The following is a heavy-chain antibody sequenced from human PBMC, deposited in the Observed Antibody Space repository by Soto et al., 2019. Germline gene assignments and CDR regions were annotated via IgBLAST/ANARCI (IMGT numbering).Heavy chain of an antibody. CDR2: ISYDGSNK. V-gene: IGHV3-30*18. J-gene: IGHJ6*01. CDR3: AKDLGGEVTMVRGVARYHSYGMDV. CDR1: GFTFSSYG. D-gene: IGHD3-10*01. Sequence: VRSLRLSCASSGFTFSSYGMHCVRHSPGKWLEWVAVISYDGSNKYYADSVKGRFTISRDNSKNTLYLQMNSLRAEDTAVYYCAKDLGGEVTMVRGVARYHSYGMDVWGQGTTLTRSS.